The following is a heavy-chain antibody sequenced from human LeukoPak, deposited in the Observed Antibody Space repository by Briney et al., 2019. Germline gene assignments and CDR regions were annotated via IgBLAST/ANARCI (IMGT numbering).Heavy chain of an antibody. CDR3: ARDPNRPITMIVQDTFSTPNDY. V-gene: IGHV4-38-2*02. J-gene: IGHJ4*02. CDR1: GYSISSGYY. D-gene: IGHD3-22*01. CDR2: IYHSGST. Sequence: SETLSLTCTVSGYSISSGYYWGWIRQPPGKGLEWIGSIYHSGSTYYNPSLKSRVTISVDTSKNQFSLKLSSVTAADTAVYYCARDPNRPITMIVQDTFSTPNDYWGQGTLVTVSS.